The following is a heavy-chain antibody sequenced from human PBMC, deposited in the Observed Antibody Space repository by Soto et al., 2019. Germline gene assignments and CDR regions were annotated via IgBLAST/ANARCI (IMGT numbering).Heavy chain of an antibody. CDR1: GDSTTRDY. J-gene: IGHJ4*02. D-gene: IGHD2-2*01. CDR3: PRHDTKYFKIAY. Sequence: SENLSVTCTVSGDSTTRDYWRWSRQSPGKGLEWIGYVYHSGTTNYNPSLKSRVTILVDTSKNQFSLKLSSVTAAVTAVYFCPRHDTKYFKIAYWCQGSLVT. V-gene: IGHV4-59*08. CDR2: VYHSGTT.